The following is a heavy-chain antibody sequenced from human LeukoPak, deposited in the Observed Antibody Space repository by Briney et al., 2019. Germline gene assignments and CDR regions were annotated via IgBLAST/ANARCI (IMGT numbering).Heavy chain of an antibody. D-gene: IGHD3-22*01. CDR2: IYHTGTT. CDR3: AGDLDFPRAYYPHY. J-gene: IGHJ4*02. Sequence: SQTLSLTCTISGASTSSRGYYWTWVRQHSGKGLEGSGYIYHTGTTYYNPSLRSRITISMATSKHQSPLKMTSTTAADTALSYCAGDLDFPRAYYPHYSGQASLVTASS. V-gene: IGHV4-31*03. CDR1: GASTSSRGYY.